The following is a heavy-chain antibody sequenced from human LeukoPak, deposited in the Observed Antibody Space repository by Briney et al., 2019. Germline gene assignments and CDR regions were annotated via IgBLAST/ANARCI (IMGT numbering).Heavy chain of an antibody. V-gene: IGHV3-23*01. CDR1: GFTFSIYA. Sequence: GGSLRLSCAASGFTFSIYAMSWVRQAPGKGLGWVSAIGGRTDTTYYADSVKGRFTISRDNSKNTLYLQMNSLTAEDTAVYYCAKDSVPYYYGSGSYPDYWGQGTLVTVSS. D-gene: IGHD3-10*01. J-gene: IGHJ4*02. CDR2: IGGRTDTT. CDR3: AKDSVPYYYGSGSYPDY.